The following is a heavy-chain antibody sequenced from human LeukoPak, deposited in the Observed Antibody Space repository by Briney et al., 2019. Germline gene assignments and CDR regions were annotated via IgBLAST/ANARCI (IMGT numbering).Heavy chain of an antibody. CDR2: IHNSGST. CDR3: ARAYWGGGSFEY. J-gene: IGHJ4*02. V-gene: IGHV4-59*11. Sequence: PSETQTLICTVSGGSISGHYWSWIRQPPGKGLEWIGYIHNSGSTNYNPSLKSRVTTSVDTSKNQFSLKVTSVTAADTAVYYCARAYWGGGSFEYWGQGTLVTVSS. CDR1: GGSISGHY. D-gene: IGHD2-8*02.